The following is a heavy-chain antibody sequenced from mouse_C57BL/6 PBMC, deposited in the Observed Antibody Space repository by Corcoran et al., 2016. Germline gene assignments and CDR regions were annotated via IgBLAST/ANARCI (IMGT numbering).Heavy chain of an antibody. CDR3: ARFGYDYDAPHYFDY. Sequence: QIQLVQSGPELKKPGETVKISCKASGYTFTTYGMSWVKQAPGKGLKWMGWINTYSGVPTYADDFKGRFAFSLETSASTAYLQINNLKNEDTATYFCARFGYDYDAPHYFDYWSQGTTLTVSS. J-gene: IGHJ2*01. CDR2: INTYSGVP. D-gene: IGHD2-4*01. CDR1: GYTFTTYG. V-gene: IGHV9-3*01.